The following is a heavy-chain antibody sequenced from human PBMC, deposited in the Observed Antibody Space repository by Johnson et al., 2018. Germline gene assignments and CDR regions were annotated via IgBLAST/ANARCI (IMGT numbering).Heavy chain of an antibody. V-gene: IGHV3-9*01. J-gene: IGHJ3*02. CDR1: GFTFDDYA. D-gene: IGHD4-17*01. CDR2: ISWNSGSI. CDR3: AKDMNGDYHDAFDI. Sequence: VQLVESGGGLVQPGRSLRLSCAASGFTFDDYAMHWVRQAPGKGLEWVSGISWNSGSIGYADSVKGRFTISRDNAKNSLYLQMNSLRAEDTALYYCAKDMNGDYHDAFDIWGQGTMVTVSS.